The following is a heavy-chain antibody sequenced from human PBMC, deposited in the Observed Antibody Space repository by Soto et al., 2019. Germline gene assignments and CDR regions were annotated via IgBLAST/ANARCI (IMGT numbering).Heavy chain of an antibody. V-gene: IGHV3-23*01. Sequence: GGSLRLSCSASGFTFANSVMNWVRQAPGKGLEWVSGISFSGGATYYRDSVKGRFTISRDNSRNTVSLQMNSLRAEDTAIYYCARVATGYYLYYFDSWGQGALVTVSS. CDR1: GFTFANSV. J-gene: IGHJ4*02. CDR2: ISFSGGAT. CDR3: ARVATGYYLYYFDS. D-gene: IGHD3-9*01.